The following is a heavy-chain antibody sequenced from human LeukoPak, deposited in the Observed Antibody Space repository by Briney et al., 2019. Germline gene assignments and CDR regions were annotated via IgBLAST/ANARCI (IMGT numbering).Heavy chain of an antibody. CDR3: ASRRGVGATADY. CDR1: GGSFSGYY. CDR2: INHSGST. J-gene: IGHJ4*02. Sequence: SETLSLTCAVYGGSFSGYYWSWIRQPPGKGLEWIGEINHSGSTNYNPSLKSRVTISVDTSKNQFSLKLSSVTAADTAVYYCASRRGVGATADYRGQGTLVTVSS. V-gene: IGHV4-34*01. D-gene: IGHD1-26*01.